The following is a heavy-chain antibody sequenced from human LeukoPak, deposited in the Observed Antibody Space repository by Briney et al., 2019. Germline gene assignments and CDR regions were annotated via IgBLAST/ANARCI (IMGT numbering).Heavy chain of an antibody. J-gene: IGHJ4*02. D-gene: IGHD5-12*01. Sequence: GGSLRLSCAASGFTFNNYAMHWVRQAPGKGLEWVAVIPYDGSNKYYSDSVRGRFTISRDNSKNTLYLQMNSLRAEDTAVYYCASNSGYEKGYWGQGTLATVSS. CDR3: ASNSGYEKGY. V-gene: IGHV3-30*04. CDR2: IPYDGSNK. CDR1: GFTFNNYA.